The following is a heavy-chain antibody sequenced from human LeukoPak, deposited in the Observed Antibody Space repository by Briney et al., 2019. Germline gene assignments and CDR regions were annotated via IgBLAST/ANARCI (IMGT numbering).Heavy chain of an antibody. V-gene: IGHV3-7*01. D-gene: IGHD6-13*01. Sequence: GGSLRLSCAASGFTFSSYSMNWVRQAPGKGLEWVANIKQDGSEKYYVDSVKGRFTISRDNAKNSLYLQMNGLRAEDTAVYYCARDWSSSWSGIVDYWGQGTLVTVSS. CDR1: GFTFSSYS. CDR3: ARDWSSSWSGIVDY. CDR2: IKQDGSEK. J-gene: IGHJ4*02.